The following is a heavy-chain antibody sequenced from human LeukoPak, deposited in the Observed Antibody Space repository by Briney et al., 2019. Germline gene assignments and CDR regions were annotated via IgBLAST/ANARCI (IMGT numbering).Heavy chain of an antibody. CDR3: AGCSGGSCYSFDY. J-gene: IGHJ4*02. D-gene: IGHD2-15*01. V-gene: IGHV4-61*02. Sequence: SETLSLTCTVSGGSISSGGYYWSWIRQPAGKGLEWIGRIYTSGSTNYNPSLKSRVTMSVDTSKNQFSLKLSSVTAADTAVYYCAGCSGGSCYSFDYWGQGTLVTVSS. CDR2: IYTSGST. CDR1: GGSISSGGYY.